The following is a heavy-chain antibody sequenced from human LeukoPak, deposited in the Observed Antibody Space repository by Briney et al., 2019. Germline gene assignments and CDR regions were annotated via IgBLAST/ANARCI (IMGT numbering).Heavy chain of an antibody. J-gene: IGHJ3*02. V-gene: IGHV1-2*02. Sequence: ASVKVSCKASGYTFTSYDINWVRQAPGQGLEWMGWINPNSGGTNYAQKFQGRVTMTRDTSISTAYMELSRLRSDDTAVYYCAREGTYCSSTSCRGSHDAFDIWGQGTMVTVSS. CDR2: INPNSGGT. CDR3: AREGTYCSSTSCRGSHDAFDI. D-gene: IGHD2-2*01. CDR1: GYTFTSYD.